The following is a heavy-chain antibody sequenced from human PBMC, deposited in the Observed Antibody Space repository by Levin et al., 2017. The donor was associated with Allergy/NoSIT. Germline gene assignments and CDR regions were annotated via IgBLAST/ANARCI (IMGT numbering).Heavy chain of an antibody. J-gene: IGHJ6*03. CDR3: ASPQGQNVLRYFDPYYYYYMDV. CDR1: GFTVSSNY. V-gene: IGHV3-66*01. Sequence: ASVKVSCAASGFTVSSNYMSWVRQAPGKGLEWVSVIYSGGSTYYADSVKGRFTISRDNSKNTLYLQMNSLRAEDTAVYYCASPQGQNVLRYFDPYYYYYMDVWGKGTTVTVSS. D-gene: IGHD3-9*01. CDR2: IYSGGST.